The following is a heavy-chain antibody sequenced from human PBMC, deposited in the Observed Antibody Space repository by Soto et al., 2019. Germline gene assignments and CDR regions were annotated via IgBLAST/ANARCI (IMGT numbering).Heavy chain of an antibody. CDR3: AACDSSGYDPTALNWFDP. D-gene: IGHD3-22*01. V-gene: IGHV4-61*01. CDR2: IYYSGST. CDR1: GGSVSSGSYY. Sequence: SETLSLTCTVSGGSVSSGSYYWSWIRQPPGKGLEWIGYIYYSGSTNYNPSLKSRVTISVDTSKNQFSLKLSSVTAADTAVYYCAACDSSGYDPTALNWFDPWGQGTLVTVSS. J-gene: IGHJ5*02.